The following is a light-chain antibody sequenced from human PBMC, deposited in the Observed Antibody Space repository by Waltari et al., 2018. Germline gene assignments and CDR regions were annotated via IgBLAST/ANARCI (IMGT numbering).Light chain of an antibody. CDR1: ETVSRA. Sequence: VLTPSPGTLSLSPGERATLSCRASETVSRALAWYQQKPGQAPRLLIYGASTRAPGIPDRFSGSGSGTDFSLTISGLEPEDFAVYYCQHYVRLPATFGQGTKVEIK. J-gene: IGKJ1*01. V-gene: IGKV3-20*01. CDR2: GAS. CDR3: QHYVRLPAT.